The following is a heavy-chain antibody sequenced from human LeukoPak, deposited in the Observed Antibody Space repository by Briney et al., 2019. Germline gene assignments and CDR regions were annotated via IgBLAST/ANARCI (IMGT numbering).Heavy chain of an antibody. J-gene: IGHJ6*03. D-gene: IGHD5-12*01. CDR2: IKQDGSEK. Sequence: PGGSLRLSCAASGFTFSSYWMSWVRQAPGKGLEWVANIKQDGSEKYYVDSVKGRFTISRDNAKNSLYLQMNSLRAEDTAVYYCSASGYDYNYYYYMDVWGKGTTVTVSS. CDR3: SASGYDYNYYYYMDV. V-gene: IGHV3-7*01. CDR1: GFTFSSYW.